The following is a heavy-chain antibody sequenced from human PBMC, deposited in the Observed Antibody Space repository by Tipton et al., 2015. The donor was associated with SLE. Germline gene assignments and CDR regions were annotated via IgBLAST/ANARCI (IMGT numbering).Heavy chain of an antibody. Sequence: SLRLSCAASGFTFSSYWMSWVRQAPGKGLEWVANIKQDGSEKYYVDSVKGRFTISRANAKNSLYLQMNSLRVEDTAVYYCATYNDFWSGYTPAEYFQHWGQGTLVTVSS. CDR1: GFTFSSYW. CDR3: ATYNDFWSGYTPAEYFQH. J-gene: IGHJ1*01. D-gene: IGHD3-3*01. V-gene: IGHV3-7*01. CDR2: IKQDGSEK.